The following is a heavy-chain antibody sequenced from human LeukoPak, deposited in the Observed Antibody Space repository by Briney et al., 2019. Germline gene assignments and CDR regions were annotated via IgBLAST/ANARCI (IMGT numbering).Heavy chain of an antibody. CDR2: IKTDGSDK. Sequence: PGGSLRLSCAGSGFTFRTYWMSWVRQAPGKGLEWVANIKTDGSDKYYVDSVKGRFTITRDNAKNSLSLQMNSLRAEDTAVYYCARGQNWNHDYWGQGTLVTVSS. D-gene: IGHD1-14*01. V-gene: IGHV3-7*01. CDR1: GFTFRTYW. CDR3: ARGQNWNHDY. J-gene: IGHJ4*02.